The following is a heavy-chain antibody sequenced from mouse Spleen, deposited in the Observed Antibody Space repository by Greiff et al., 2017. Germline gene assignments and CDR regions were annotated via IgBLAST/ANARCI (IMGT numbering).Heavy chain of an antibody. CDR2: IDPSDSYT. J-gene: IGHJ3*01. CDR1: GYTFTSYW. V-gene: IGHV1-59*01. Sequence: VQLQQSGAELVRPGTSVKLSCKASGYTFTSYWMHWVKQRPGQGLEWIGVIDPSDSYTNYNQKFKGKATLTVDTSSSTAYMQLSSLTSEDSAVYYCARSGDYDKAWFAYWGQGTLVTVSA. D-gene: IGHD2-4*01. CDR3: ARSGDYDKAWFAY.